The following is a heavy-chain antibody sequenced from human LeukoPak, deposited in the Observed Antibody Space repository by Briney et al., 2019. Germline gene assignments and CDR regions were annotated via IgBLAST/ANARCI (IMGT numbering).Heavy chain of an antibody. D-gene: IGHD5-18*01. CDR3: VREARGYHYTYFDY. J-gene: IGHJ4*02. CDR1: GFTLGSHD. V-gene: IGHV3-13*01. Sequence: GGSLRLSCTASGFTLGSHDMHWVRQIPGQGLEWIAAVSSGFHAFFADSVQGRFTVSREDARNSLYLQMNSLRAGDTAVYYCVREARGYHYTYFDYWGQGTLVTVSS. CDR2: VSSGFHA.